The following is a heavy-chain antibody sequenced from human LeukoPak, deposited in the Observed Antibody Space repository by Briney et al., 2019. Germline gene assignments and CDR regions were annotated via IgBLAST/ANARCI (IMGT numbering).Heavy chain of an antibody. D-gene: IGHD1-20*01. V-gene: IGHV3-7*01. Sequence: GGSLRLSCAASGFTFSRYWMSWARQAPEKGLEWVANIKEDGSETYYVDSVKGRFTISRDNAKNSLYLQMNSLRAEDTAVYYCARDHLYNWKYIDYWGQGTLVTVSS. J-gene: IGHJ4*02. CDR1: GFTFSRYW. CDR2: IKEDGSET. CDR3: ARDHLYNWKYIDY.